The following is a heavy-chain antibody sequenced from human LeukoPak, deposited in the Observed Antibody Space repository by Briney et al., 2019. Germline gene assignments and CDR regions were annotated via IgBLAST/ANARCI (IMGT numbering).Heavy chain of an antibody. J-gene: IGHJ3*02. CDR1: GYTFTSYW. CDR2: IYPGDSNT. V-gene: IGHV5-51*01. CDR3: ATTYSSSWHDAFDI. Sequence: GESLKISCEGSGYTFTSYWIAWVRQMPGKGLDWMGIIYPGDSNTRYSPSFQGQVTFSVDKSITTAYLQWSSLKASDTAIYYCATTYSSSWHDAFDIWGQGTMVTVSS. D-gene: IGHD6-13*01.